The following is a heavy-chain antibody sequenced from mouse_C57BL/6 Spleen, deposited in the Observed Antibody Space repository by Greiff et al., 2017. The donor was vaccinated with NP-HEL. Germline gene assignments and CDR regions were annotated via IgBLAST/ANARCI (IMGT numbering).Heavy chain of an antibody. CDR1: GFTFSDYG. CDR3: ASSSPYYYAMDY. J-gene: IGHJ4*01. Sequence: LVESGGGLVKPGGSLKLSCAASGFTFSDYGMHWVRQAPEKGLEWVAYISSGSSTIYYADTVKGRFTISRDNAKNTLFLQMTSLRSEDTAMYYCASSSPYYYAMDYWGQGTSVTVSS. D-gene: IGHD1-1*01. V-gene: IGHV5-17*01. CDR2: ISSGSSTI.